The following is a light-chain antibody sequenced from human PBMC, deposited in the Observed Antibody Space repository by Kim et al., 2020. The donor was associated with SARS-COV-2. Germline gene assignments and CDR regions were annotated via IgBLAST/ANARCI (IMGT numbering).Light chain of an antibody. J-gene: IGLJ3*02. Sequence: GQSVTIACLGTSSDVGGYTDASWSQQHPGKAPKRMIYDVSKRPSGVADRFSGSKSGNTASLTVSGLQAEDEADYYCSSYAGNNKLMFGGGTQLTV. V-gene: IGLV2-8*01. CDR1: SSDVGGYTD. CDR3: SSYAGNNKLM. CDR2: DVS.